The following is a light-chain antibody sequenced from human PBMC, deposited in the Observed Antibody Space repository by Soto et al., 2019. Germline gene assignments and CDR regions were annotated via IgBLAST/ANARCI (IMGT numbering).Light chain of an antibody. V-gene: IGLV2-14*01. CDR2: EVS. Sequence: QSALTQPASVSRSPGQSITISCTGTSSDVGGYNYVSWYQQHPGKAPKLMIYEVSNRPSGVSNRFSGSKSGNTASLTISGLQAEDEADYYCSSYTSSSIYVFGTGTKVTVL. J-gene: IGLJ1*01. CDR3: SSYTSSSIYV. CDR1: SSDVGGYNY.